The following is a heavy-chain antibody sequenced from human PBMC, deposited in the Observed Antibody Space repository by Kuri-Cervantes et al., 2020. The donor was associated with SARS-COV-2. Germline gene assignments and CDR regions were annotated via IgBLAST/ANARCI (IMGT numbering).Heavy chain of an antibody. CDR1: GGTFSSYA. CDR2: IIPIFGTA. J-gene: IGHJ4*02. V-gene: IGHV1-69*05. CDR3: ARGDFWSRPFDY. D-gene: IGHD3-3*01. Sequence: SVKVSCKASGGTFSSYAISWVRQAPGQGLEWMGGIIPIFGTANYAQKFHGRVTITTDESTSTAYMELSSLRSENTAVYYCARGDFWSRPFDYWGQGTLVTVSS.